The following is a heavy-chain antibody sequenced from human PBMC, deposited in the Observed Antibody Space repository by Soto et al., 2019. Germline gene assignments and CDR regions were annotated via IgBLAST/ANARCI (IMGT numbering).Heavy chain of an antibody. J-gene: IGHJ6*03. Sequence: QVQLVQSGAEVKKPGSSVKVSCKASGGTFSSYTISWVRQAPGQGLEWMGRIIPILGIANYAQKFQGRVTITADKSTSTADMEVSSLRSEDTAVYYFARGDNVVVPDHYYYYYMDVWGKGTTVTVSS. V-gene: IGHV1-69*02. CDR2: IIPILGIA. CDR1: GGTFSSYT. D-gene: IGHD2-2*01. CDR3: ARGDNVVVPDHYYYYYMDV.